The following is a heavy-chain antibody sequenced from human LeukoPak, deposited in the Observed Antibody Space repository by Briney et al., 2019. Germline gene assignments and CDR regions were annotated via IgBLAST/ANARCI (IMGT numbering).Heavy chain of an antibody. J-gene: IGHJ4*02. V-gene: IGHV3-21*01. D-gene: IGHD3-22*01. CDR3: ARDRNYYDSNNYHHVDY. Sequence: PGGSLRLSCAASGFTFSSYSMNWVRQAPGKGLEWVSSISGSSYYIYYADSVKGRFTISRDNAKNSLYLQMNSLRAEDTAVYYCARDRNYYDSNNYHHVDYWGQGTLVTVSS. CDR1: GFTFSSYS. CDR2: ISGSSYYI.